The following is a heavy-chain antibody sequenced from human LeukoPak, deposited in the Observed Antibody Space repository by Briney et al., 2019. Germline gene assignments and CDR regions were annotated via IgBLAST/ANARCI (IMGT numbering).Heavy chain of an antibody. CDR3: ARETIAAAPSYYYYYYMDV. V-gene: IGHV4-4*07. J-gene: IGHJ6*03. Sequence: SETLSLTCTVSGGSISSYYWSWIRQPAGKGLEWIGRIYTSGSTNYNPSLKSRVTMSVDTSKNQFSLKLSSVTAADTAVYYCARETIAAAPSYYYYYYMDVWGKGTTVTVSS. D-gene: IGHD6-13*01. CDR1: GGSISSYY. CDR2: IYTSGST.